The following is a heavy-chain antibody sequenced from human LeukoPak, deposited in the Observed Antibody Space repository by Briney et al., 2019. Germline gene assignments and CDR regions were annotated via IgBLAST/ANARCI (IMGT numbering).Heavy chain of an antibody. Sequence: PGGSLRLSCAASGFTFSSYEMNWVRQAPGKGLEWVSYISSSGLTIYYADSVKGRFTVSRDNAKNSLYLQMNSLRAEDTAVYYCARERGSGSFDIWGQGTMVTVSS. J-gene: IGHJ3*02. CDR2: ISSSGLTI. V-gene: IGHV3-48*03. D-gene: IGHD3-10*01. CDR1: GFTFSSYE. CDR3: ARERGSGSFDI.